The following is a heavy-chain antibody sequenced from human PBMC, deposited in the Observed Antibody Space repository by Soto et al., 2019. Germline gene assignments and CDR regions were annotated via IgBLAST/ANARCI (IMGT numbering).Heavy chain of an antibody. D-gene: IGHD6-13*01. CDR3: ARTDIAAEGGP. CDR1: GFTFSSYG. J-gene: IGHJ5*02. Sequence: PGGSLRLSCAASGFTFSSYGMDWVRQAPGKGLEWVAVIWYDGSNKYYADSVKGRFTISRDNSKNTLYLQMNSLRAEDTAVYYCARTDIAAEGGPWGQGTLVTVSS. CDR2: IWYDGSNK. V-gene: IGHV3-33*01.